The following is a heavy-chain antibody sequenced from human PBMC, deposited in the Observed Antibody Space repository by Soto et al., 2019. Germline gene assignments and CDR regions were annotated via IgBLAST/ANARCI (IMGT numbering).Heavy chain of an antibody. CDR2: IYYSGST. CDR1: GGSISSSSYY. CDR3: ARLQQWLVMY. Sequence: PSETLSLTCTVSGGSISSSSYYWGWIRQPPGKGLEWIGSIYYSGSTHYNPSLKRRVTISVDTSKNQFSLKLSSVTSADTAVYDCARLQQWLVMYWGQGTLVTVSS. J-gene: IGHJ4*02. D-gene: IGHD6-19*01. V-gene: IGHV4-39*01.